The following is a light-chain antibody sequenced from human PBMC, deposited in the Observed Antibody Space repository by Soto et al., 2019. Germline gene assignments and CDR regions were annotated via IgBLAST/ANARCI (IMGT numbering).Light chain of an antibody. CDR2: WAS. J-gene: IGKJ1*01. CDR1: QSFLYSSNNRNY. CDR3: QQYYSTPMT. Sequence: DIVMTQSPDSLAVSLGERATINCKSSQSFLYSSNNRNYLAWYQQKPGQPPKLLISWASSRESGVPDRFSGSGSGTDFTLTISSLQAEDVAIYYCQQYYSTPMTFGQGTKVEVK. V-gene: IGKV4-1*01.